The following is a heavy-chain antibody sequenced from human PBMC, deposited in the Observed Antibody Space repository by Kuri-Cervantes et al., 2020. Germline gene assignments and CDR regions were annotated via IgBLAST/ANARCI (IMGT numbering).Heavy chain of an antibody. Sequence: SVKISCKASAGTFSSYAIIWVRQAPGQGLEWMGGIIPIFGTANYAQKFQGRVTITTDESTSTAYMELRSLRFDDTAVYYCARDQLVVAPAAFRYMDVWGKGTTVTVSS. CDR3: ARDQLVVAPAAFRYMDV. CDR1: AGTFSSYA. J-gene: IGHJ6*03. V-gene: IGHV1-69*05. CDR2: IIPIFGTA. D-gene: IGHD2-2*01.